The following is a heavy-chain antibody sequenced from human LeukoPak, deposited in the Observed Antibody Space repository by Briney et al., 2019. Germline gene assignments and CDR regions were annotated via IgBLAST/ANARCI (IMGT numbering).Heavy chain of an antibody. V-gene: IGHV3-7*03. Sequence: GGSLRLSCAASGFTFSSYWMSWVRQAPGKGLEWVASIKQDGSEKDYADSVKGRFTISRDNSKNTLYLQMNSLRAEDTAVYYCAKTIAARPSWFDPWGQGTLVTVSS. CDR2: IKQDGSEK. D-gene: IGHD6-6*01. CDR1: GFTFSSYW. J-gene: IGHJ5*02. CDR3: AKTIAARPSWFDP.